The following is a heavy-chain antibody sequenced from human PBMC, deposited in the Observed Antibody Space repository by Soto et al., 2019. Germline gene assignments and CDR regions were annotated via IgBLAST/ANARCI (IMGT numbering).Heavy chain of an antibody. CDR3: AKDTDYYDSSGAFEY. CDR2: ISYDGSDK. D-gene: IGHD3-22*01. CDR1: GFTFNNSG. J-gene: IGHJ4*02. V-gene: IGHV3-30*18. Sequence: GGSLRLTGRDSGFTFNNSGMDWVRHAPGKGLEWMAVISYDGSDKYYADSVKGRVIISRDNSKNTLYLQMNSLRAEDTAVYYCAKDTDYYDSSGAFEYWGQGTLVIVSS.